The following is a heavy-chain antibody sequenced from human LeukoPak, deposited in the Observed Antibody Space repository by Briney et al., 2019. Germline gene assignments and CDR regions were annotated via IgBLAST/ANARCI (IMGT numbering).Heavy chain of an antibody. CDR2: IYPGDSDT. CDR1: GYSFSSYW. V-gene: IGHV5-51*01. CDR3: ARQQWLVLDAFDI. Sequence: GESLKISCKGSGYSFSSYWIGWVRQKPGKGLEWMGIIYPGDSDTRYSPSFQGQVTISADKSISTAYLQWSSLKASDTAMYYCARQQWLVLDAFDIWGQGTMVTVSS. J-gene: IGHJ3*02. D-gene: IGHD6-19*01.